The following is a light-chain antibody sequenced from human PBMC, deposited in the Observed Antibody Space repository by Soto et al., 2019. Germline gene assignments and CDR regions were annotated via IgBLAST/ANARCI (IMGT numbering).Light chain of an antibody. Sequence: EIVLTQSPGTLYSSPGERATLSCRASQSINSKSLTWYQQKPGQAPRPLIYGASSRATGIPDRFRGSGSGTDFTLTITRLEPEDFAVYYCQPFGSSRVTFGQGTRLDIK. CDR3: QPFGSSRVT. J-gene: IGKJ5*01. CDR2: GAS. V-gene: IGKV3-20*01. CDR1: QSINSKS.